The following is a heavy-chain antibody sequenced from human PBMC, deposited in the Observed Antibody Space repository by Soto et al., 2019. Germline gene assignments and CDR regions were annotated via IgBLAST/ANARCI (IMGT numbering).Heavy chain of an antibody. CDR2: IIPIFGTA. CDR1: GGTFSSYA. CDR3: ARDYYGSGSYRYYGMDV. D-gene: IGHD3-10*01. Sequence: ASVKVSCKASGGTFSSYAISWVRQAPGQGLEWMGGIIPIFGTANYAQKFQGGVTITADESTSTAYMELSSLRSEDTAVYYCARDYYGSGSYRYYGMDVWGQGTTVTVSS. V-gene: IGHV1-69*13. J-gene: IGHJ6*02.